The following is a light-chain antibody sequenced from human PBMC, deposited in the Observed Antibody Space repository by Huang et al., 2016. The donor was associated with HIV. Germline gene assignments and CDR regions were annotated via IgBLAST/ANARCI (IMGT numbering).Light chain of an antibody. V-gene: IGKV3-15*01. Sequence: IVMTQSPATLSVSPGDRATLSCRASQSASSDLAWYQLKPGQAPRLHIYAVSTRATDIPARFSGSGSGTDFTLSISSLQSDDFAVYYCQQYYDWFTFGQGTKLEI. CDR3: QQYYDWFT. CDR1: QSASSD. CDR2: AVS. J-gene: IGKJ2*01.